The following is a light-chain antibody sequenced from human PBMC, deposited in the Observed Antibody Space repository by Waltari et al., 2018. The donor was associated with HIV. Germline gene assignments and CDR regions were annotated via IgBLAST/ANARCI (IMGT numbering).Light chain of an antibody. CDR1: QSVSSSY. J-gene: IGKJ1*01. CDR2: GAS. V-gene: IGKV3-20*01. Sequence: EIGLTQSTGTLSLSPGERATLSCRASQSVSSSYLAWYQQKPGQAPRLLIYGASSRATGIPDRFSGSGSGTDFTLTISRLEPEDFAVYYCQQYGSSPWTFGQGTKVEIK. CDR3: QQYGSSPWT.